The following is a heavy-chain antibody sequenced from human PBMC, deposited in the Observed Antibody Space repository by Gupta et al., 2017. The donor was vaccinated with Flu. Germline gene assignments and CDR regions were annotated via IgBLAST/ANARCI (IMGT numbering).Heavy chain of an antibody. J-gene: IGHJ4*02. V-gene: IGHV3-49*04. CDR1: GFTCGDYA. CDR2: MRSNTYGGTT. CDR3: ARDRGVVGATDALFDY. Sequence: EVQLVESGGGLVQPGRSLRLSCPTSGFTCGDYALGWVRKATGKGLEWVGFMRSNTYGGTTEVAASVKGRFSISRDGSRSIAYLQMEYLKIEDTAVYYCARDRGVVGATDALFDYGGQGTLVIVSS. D-gene: IGHD1-26*01.